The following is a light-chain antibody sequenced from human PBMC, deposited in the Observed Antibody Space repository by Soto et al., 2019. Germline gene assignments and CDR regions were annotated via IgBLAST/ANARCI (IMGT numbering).Light chain of an antibody. Sequence: DIPMTQSPSSVSSSGGGRGTLPCRSSEDISNWVAWYQQKPGKAPKLLIYAASSLQSGVPSRFSGSGSGTDFTLTISSLQPEDFATYYCQHADSFPLITFGQGTRLDIK. V-gene: IGKV1-12*01. CDR1: EDISNW. J-gene: IGKJ5*01. CDR2: AAS. CDR3: QHADSFPLIT.